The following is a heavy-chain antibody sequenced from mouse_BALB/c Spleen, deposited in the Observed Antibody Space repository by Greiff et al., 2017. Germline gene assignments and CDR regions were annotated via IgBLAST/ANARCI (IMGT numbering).Heavy chain of an antibody. V-gene: IGHV1-69*02. CDR2: IDPSDSYT. J-gene: IGHJ2*01. CDR3: AGYYYFDY. D-gene: IGHD2-3*01. CDR1: GYTFTSYW. Sequence: VQLQQSGAELVKPGASVKLSCKASGYTFTSYWMHWVKQRPGQGLEWIGEIDPSDSYTNYNQKFKGKATLTVDKSSSTAYMQLSSLTSEDSAVYYCAGYYYFDYWGQGTTLTVSS.